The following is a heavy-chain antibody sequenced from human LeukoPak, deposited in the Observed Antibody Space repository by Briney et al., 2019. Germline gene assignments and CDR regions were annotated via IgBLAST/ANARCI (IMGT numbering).Heavy chain of an antibody. J-gene: IGHJ4*03. CDR3: ARGPTISETGYFDY. V-gene: IGHV4-34*01. CDR1: GGSFSSYY. Sequence: PSETLSLTCAAYGGSFSSYYWSWIRQSPGKGLEWIAEINHRGDTNYNPSVKSRVTISVDTSKNQFSLKVTSLTAADTAVYYCARGPTISETGYFDYWGQGTLVTVSS. CDR2: INHRGDT. D-gene: IGHD1-1*01.